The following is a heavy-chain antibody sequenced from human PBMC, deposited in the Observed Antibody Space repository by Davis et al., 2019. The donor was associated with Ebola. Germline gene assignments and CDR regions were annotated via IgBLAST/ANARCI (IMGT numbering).Heavy chain of an antibody. D-gene: IGHD3-22*01. CDR2: MNPNSGNT. J-gene: IGHJ6*04. CDR1: GYTFTSYD. Sequence: ASVKVSCKASGYTFTSYDINWVRQATGQGLEWMGWMNPNSGNTGYAQKFQGRVTMTRDTSTSTVYMELSSLRSEDTAVYYCAREMIVVVITTDYYYYGMDVWGKGTTVTVSS. CDR3: AREMIVVVITTDYYYYGMDV. V-gene: IGHV1-8*01.